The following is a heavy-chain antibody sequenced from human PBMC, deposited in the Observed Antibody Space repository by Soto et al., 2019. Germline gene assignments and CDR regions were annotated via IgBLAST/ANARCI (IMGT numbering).Heavy chain of an antibody. CDR1: GYTFTSYG. Sequence: QVHLVQSGAEVRKPGASVKVSCKGSGYTFTSYGIAWVRQAPGQGLERMGWISAHNDNTNYAQKVHGRVTVTRDTSTSTAYMELRNLRSDDTAVYYCVRGRYGDYWGQGALVTVSS. J-gene: IGHJ4*02. D-gene: IGHD1-1*01. V-gene: IGHV1-18*01. CDR2: ISAHNDNT. CDR3: VRGRYGDY.